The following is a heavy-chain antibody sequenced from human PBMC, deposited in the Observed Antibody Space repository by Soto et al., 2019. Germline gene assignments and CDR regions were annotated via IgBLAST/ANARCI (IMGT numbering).Heavy chain of an antibody. V-gene: IGHV1-18*01. CDR2: ISAYNGNT. Sequence: GASVKVSCKASGYTFTSYGISWVRQAPGQGLEWMGWISAYNGNTNYAQKLQGRVTMTTDTSTSTAYMELRSLRSDDTAVYYCAIGSVAAPWYYYGMDVWGQGTTVTVS. CDR1: GYTFTSYG. CDR3: AIGSVAAPWYYYGMDV. J-gene: IGHJ6*02. D-gene: IGHD6-19*01.